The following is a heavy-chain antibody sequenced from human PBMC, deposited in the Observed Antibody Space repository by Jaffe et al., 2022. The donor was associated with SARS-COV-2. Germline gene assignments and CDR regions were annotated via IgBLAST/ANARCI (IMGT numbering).Heavy chain of an antibody. CDR2: IRNGDGNT. D-gene: IGHD2-2*01. V-gene: IGHV3-23*01. J-gene: IGHJ2*01. CDR1: GFTFSSYA. CDR3: AKCDCRPSCSVSGWYFGL. Sequence: EVQLLESGGGLVQPGGSLRLSCAGSGFTFSSYAMSWVRQAPGKGLEWVSAIRNGDGNTYYADSVKGRFTISRDTSRTTLYLQMDSLRAEDTAIYYCAKCDCRPSCSVSGWYFGLWGRGTLVTVSS.